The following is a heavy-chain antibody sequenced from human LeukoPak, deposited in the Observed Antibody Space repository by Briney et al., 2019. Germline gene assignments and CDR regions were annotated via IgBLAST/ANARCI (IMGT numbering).Heavy chain of an antibody. J-gene: IGHJ4*02. V-gene: IGHV3-66*01. Sequence: GGSLRLSCAASGFTVSSNYMSWVRQAPGKRLKWVSGIYSGGSTYYADSVKGRFTISRDNSKNPLYLQMNSLRAEDTAVYYCAIPLARQQLAFRYWGQGTLVTVSS. CDR3: AIPLARQQLAFRY. CDR2: IYSGGST. D-gene: IGHD6-13*01. CDR1: GFTVSSNY.